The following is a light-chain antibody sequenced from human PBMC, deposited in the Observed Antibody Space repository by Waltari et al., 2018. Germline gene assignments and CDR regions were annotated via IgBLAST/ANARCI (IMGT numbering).Light chain of an antibody. CDR2: GNN. J-gene: IGLJ3*02. Sequence: QSVLSQPPSASGTPGQRVTISCSGSSSNIGSNSVNWYQQLPAPAPTLFIDGNNQRPSGVPDRSSGSKSGTSASLAISGLQSEDEADYYCGSWDAGLNGWVFGGGTKLTVL. CDR1: SSNIGSNS. V-gene: IGLV1-44*01. CDR3: GSWDAGLNGWV.